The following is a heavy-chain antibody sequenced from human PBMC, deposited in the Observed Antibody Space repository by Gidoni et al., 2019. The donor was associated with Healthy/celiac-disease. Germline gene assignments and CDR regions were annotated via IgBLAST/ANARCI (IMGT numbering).Heavy chain of an antibody. CDR2: IYYSGST. CDR1: GGSISSSSYY. V-gene: IGHV4-39*01. CDR3: ASSGLVPAYFDY. Sequence: GGSISSSSYYWGWIRQPPGKGLEWIGSIYYSGSTYYNLSLKSRVTISVDTSKNQFSLKLSSVTAADTAVYYCASSGLVPAYFDYWGQGTLVTVSS. J-gene: IGHJ4*02. D-gene: IGHD3-10*01.